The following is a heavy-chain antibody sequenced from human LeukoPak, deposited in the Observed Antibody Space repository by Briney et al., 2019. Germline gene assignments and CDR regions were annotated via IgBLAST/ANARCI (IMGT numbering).Heavy chain of an antibody. Sequence: PGRSLRLSCAASGFTFSSYSMNWVRQAPGKGLEWVLSISGSSSYIYCADSLKGRFTISRDNAKNSLYLQMNSLRAEDTAVYYCARDRDNVAGSRGYLDNWGQGTLVTVSS. J-gene: IGHJ4*02. CDR3: ARDRDNVAGSRGYLDN. CDR1: GFTFSSYS. V-gene: IGHV3-21*01. CDR2: ISGSSSYI. D-gene: IGHD6-19*01.